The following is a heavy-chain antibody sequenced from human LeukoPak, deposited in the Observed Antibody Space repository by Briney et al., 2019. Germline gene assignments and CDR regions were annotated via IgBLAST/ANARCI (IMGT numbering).Heavy chain of an antibody. Sequence: PGESLKISCKASGYYFDYYWIGWVRQVPGKGLEWMGIVYPVDSEIKYSPTFRGHVTLSVDKSLTTAYLQWTSLKASDTGVYYCARHLNTLNTGSFDSWGQGTLVTVSS. J-gene: IGHJ4*02. CDR1: GYYFDYYW. V-gene: IGHV5-51*01. CDR3: ARHLNTLNTGSFDS. CDR2: VYPVDSEI. D-gene: IGHD1-14*01.